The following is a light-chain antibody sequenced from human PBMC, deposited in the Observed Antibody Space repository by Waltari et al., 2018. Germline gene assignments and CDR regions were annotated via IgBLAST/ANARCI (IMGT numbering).Light chain of an antibody. CDR2: RAS. J-gene: IGKJ1*01. CDR3: QQAYSYPWT. Sequence: IQMTQSPSPLSASVGDTVTITCRASQGIDNNLNWYQQKPGKAPKVLIYRASTLQSGISSRFSGSGAGTDFTLTISSLQPEDFATYHCQQAYSYPWTFGQGTKVEIK. CDR1: QGIDNN. V-gene: IGKV1-9*01.